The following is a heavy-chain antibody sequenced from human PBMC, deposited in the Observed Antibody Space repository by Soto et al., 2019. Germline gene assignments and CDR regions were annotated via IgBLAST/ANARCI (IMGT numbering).Heavy chain of an antibody. CDR2: ISYDGHNK. V-gene: IGHV3-30*18. CDR3: AKDLQAYGDYNYYYYGMDV. CDR1: GFTFTTFG. J-gene: IGHJ6*02. Sequence: QVQLVESGGGVVQPGGSLRLSCTASGFTFTTFGIHWVRHAPGKGLEWVALISYDGHNKYYSDSVKGRFTISRDNYKNTLSMQMNSLRDEDTAVYYCAKDLQAYGDYNYYYYGMDVWGQGTTVSVSS. D-gene: IGHD4-17*01.